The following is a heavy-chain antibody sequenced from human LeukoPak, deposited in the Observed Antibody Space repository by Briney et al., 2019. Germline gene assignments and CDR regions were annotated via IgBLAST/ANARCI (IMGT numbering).Heavy chain of an antibody. J-gene: IGHJ6*03. Sequence: GGSLRLSCAASGFTFSSYAMHWVRQAPGKGLEWVAVKGRFTISRDNSKNTLYLQMNSLRAEDTAVYYCARNPYVEPFYYYYYYMDVWGKGTTATVSS. CDR1: GFTFSSYA. D-gene: IGHD1-14*01. CDR3: ARNPYVEPFYYYYYYMDV. V-gene: IGHV3-30*04.